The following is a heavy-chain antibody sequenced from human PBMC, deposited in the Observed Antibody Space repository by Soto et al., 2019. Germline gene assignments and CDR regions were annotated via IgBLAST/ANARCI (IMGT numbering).Heavy chain of an antibody. CDR2: IYYTGST. CDR1: GCSIRSYY. J-gene: IGHJ4*02. Sequence: SGTMSITFAVSGCSIRSYYWSWIRQPPGKGLEWIGYIYYTGSTNYNPSLKSRVTISVDTSKNQFSLKLSSVTAADTAVYYCARGYRSLDYWGQGTLVTVFS. CDR3: ARGYRSLDY. D-gene: IGHD4-4*01. V-gene: IGHV4-59*07.